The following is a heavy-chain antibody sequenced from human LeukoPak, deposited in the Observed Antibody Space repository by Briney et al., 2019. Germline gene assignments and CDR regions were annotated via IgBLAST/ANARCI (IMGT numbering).Heavy chain of an antibody. CDR1: GGSISSGTYY. Sequence: SETLSLTCTVSGGSISSGTYYWIWIRPPAGQGLEWIGRIYTTGSTNYNPPLKSRVTMSTDTSKNQFSLKLSSVAAADTAVYYCARVTTGGYHNCRGQGTLVTVSS. CDR3: ARVTTGGYHNC. CDR2: IYTTGST. D-gene: IGHD3-22*01. J-gene: IGHJ4*02. V-gene: IGHV4-61*02.